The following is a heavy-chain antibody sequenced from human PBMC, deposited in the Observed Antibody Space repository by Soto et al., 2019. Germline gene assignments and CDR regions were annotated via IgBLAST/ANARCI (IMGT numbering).Heavy chain of an antibody. D-gene: IGHD3-22*01. CDR2: ISYDGSNK. CDR1: GFTFSSYA. CDR3: ARGIGRGDAGYYDSNGLDY. J-gene: IGHJ4*01. Sequence: PGRSLRLSCTASGFTFSSYAMHWVRQAPGKGLEWVAVISYDGSNKYYADSVKGRFTISRDNSKNTLYLQMNSLRAEDTAVYYCARGIGRGDAGYYDSNGLDYWGHGTLVTVSS. V-gene: IGHV3-30-3*01.